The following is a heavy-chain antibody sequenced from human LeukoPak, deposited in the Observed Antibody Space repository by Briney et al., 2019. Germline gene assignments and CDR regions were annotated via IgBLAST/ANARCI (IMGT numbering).Heavy chain of an antibody. Sequence: GGSLRLSCAASGFTFSSYSMNWVRQAPGKGLEWVSSISSSSSYIYYADSVKGRSTISRDNAKNSLYLQMNSLRAEDTAVYYCARDQYYDILTGYYSDAFDIWGQGTMVTVSS. CDR1: GFTFSSYS. J-gene: IGHJ3*02. V-gene: IGHV3-21*01. D-gene: IGHD3-9*01. CDR3: ARDQYYDILTGYYSDAFDI. CDR2: ISSSSSYI.